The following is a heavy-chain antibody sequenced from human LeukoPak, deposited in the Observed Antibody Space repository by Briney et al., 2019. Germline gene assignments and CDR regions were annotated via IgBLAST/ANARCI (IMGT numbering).Heavy chain of an antibody. CDR1: GFTFSSYA. V-gene: IGHV3-30-3*01. Sequence: GRSLRLSCAASGFTFSSYAMHWVRQAPGKGLEWVAVILYDGSNKYYADSVKGRFTISGDNSKNTLYLQMNSLRAEDTAVYYCARDPSNSGYEFPGFFDYWGQGTLVTVSS. J-gene: IGHJ4*02. D-gene: IGHD5-12*01. CDR3: ARDPSNSGYEFPGFFDY. CDR2: ILYDGSNK.